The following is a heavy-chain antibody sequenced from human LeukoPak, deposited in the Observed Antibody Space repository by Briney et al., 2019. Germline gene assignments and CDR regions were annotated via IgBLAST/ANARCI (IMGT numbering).Heavy chain of an antibody. CDR3: AKDPNGDYVGAFDS. D-gene: IGHD4-17*01. Sequence: SGGSLRLSCAASALRFSSFAMTWVRQVPGKGLEWVSGTHGSGEATYYADSVKGRFTISRDNSREMLYLQMNSLRVEDTAVYYCAKDPNGDYVGAFDSWGQGTMVTVSS. CDR2: THGSGEAT. J-gene: IGHJ3*02. V-gene: IGHV3-23*01. CDR1: ALRFSSFA.